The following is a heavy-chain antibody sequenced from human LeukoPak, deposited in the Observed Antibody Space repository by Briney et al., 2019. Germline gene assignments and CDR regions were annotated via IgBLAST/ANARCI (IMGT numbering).Heavy chain of an antibody. CDR2: MNPYNGDT. Sequence: ASVKVSCKASGHTFTNYDISWVRQAAGQGLEWMGWMNPYNGDTDFVQKFQGRLSITRNISISTAYMELSSLRSEDTAVYYCARAKNSIAARLVFAYWGQGTLVTVSS. CDR1: GHTFTNYD. CDR3: ARAKNSIAARLVFAY. J-gene: IGHJ4*02. D-gene: IGHD6-6*01. V-gene: IGHV1-8*03.